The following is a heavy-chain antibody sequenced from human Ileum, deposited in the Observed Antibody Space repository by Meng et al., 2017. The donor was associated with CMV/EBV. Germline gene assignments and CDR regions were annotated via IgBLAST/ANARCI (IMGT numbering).Heavy chain of an antibody. V-gene: IGHV4-34*01. CDR2: INHSGGS. Sequence: VRLHQWGAGLLKPSGTLSLTCGVYGGSFSGYHWSWIRQPPGKGLEWIGEINHSGGSNYNPSLKSRVTISLDTSKTQFSLKLNSVTAADTAVYYCATGTSQAWELLHSWGQGILVTVSS. J-gene: IGHJ4*02. D-gene: IGHD1-26*01. CDR1: GGSFSGYH. CDR3: ATGTSQAWELLHS.